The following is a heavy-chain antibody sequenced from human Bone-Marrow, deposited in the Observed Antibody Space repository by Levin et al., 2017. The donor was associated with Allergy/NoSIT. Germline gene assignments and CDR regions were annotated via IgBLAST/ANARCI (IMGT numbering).Heavy chain of an antibody. CDR3: TRSNYDSGGDSVFDI. V-gene: IGHV3-49*03. J-gene: IGHJ3*02. Sequence: PGGSLRLSCTVSGFTFGGYAMSWFRQAPGKGLEWVGFIRSNTYGGTTQYGTSVKGRFTISRDDSKGIAYLQMNSLKTEDTAVYYCTRSNYDSGGDSVFDIWGQGTTVTVSS. D-gene: IGHD3-22*01. CDR1: GFTFGGYA. CDR2: IRSNTYGGTT.